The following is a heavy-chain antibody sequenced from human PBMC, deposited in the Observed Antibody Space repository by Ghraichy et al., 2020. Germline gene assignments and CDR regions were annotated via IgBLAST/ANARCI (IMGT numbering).Heavy chain of an antibody. CDR1: GFTFSSYA. CDR3: VKSFPPPSGWYGGGDY. V-gene: IGHV3-64D*06. D-gene: IGHD6-19*01. CDR2: ISSNGGST. Sequence: GGSLRLSFSASGFTFSSYAMHWVRQAPGKGLEYVSAISSNGGSTYYADSVKGRFTISRDNSKNTLYLQMSSLRAEDTAVYYCVKSFPPPSGWYGGGDYWGQGTLVTVSS. J-gene: IGHJ4*02.